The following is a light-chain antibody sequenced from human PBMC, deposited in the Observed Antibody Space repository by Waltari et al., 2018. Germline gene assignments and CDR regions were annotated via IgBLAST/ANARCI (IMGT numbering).Light chain of an antibody. Sequence: QSALTQPASASGSPGQSITISCPGTSSDVGGYNYVSWYQQHPGKAPKLMIYEVSNRPSGVSNRFSGSKSGNTASLTISGLQAEDEADYYCSSYTSSSNVVFGGGTKLTVL. J-gene: IGLJ2*01. V-gene: IGLV2-14*01. CDR2: EVS. CDR1: SSDVGGYNY. CDR3: SSYTSSSNVV.